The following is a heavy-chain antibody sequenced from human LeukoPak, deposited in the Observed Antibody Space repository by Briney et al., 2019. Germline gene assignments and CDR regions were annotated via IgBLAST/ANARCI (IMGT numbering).Heavy chain of an antibody. CDR2: IYYSGST. D-gene: IGHD3-10*01. V-gene: IGHV4-39*01. CDR1: GFTFSSSS. J-gene: IGHJ4*02. Sequence: GSLRLSCAASGFTFSSSSISWVRQAPGKGLEWIGSIYYSGSTYYNPSLKSRVTISVDTSKNQFSLKLNSVTATDTAVYYCARHYGPWGQGTLVTVSS. CDR3: ARHYGP.